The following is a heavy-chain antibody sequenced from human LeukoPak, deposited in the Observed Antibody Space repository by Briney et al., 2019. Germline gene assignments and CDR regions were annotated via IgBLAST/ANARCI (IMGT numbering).Heavy chain of an antibody. D-gene: IGHD3-3*01. CDR2: TYYKSKWYN. Sequence: SQTLSLTCAISGDSVSSNSVAWNWIRQSPSRGLEWLGRTYYKSKWYNDYAVPVQSRITINPDTSKNQFSLQLNSVTPEDTAVYYCARYDHGLHYFDYWGQGTLVTVSS. CDR3: ARYDHGLHYFDY. CDR1: GDSVSSNSVA. J-gene: IGHJ4*02. V-gene: IGHV6-1*01.